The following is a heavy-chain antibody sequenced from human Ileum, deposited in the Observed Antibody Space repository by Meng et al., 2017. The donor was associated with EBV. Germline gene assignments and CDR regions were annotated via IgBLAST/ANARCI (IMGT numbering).Heavy chain of an antibody. J-gene: IGHJ4*02. CDR1: GGSFSGYY. CDR2: INHSGST. CDR3: ARGFYTYGSSCFDY. D-gene: IGHD6-13*01. V-gene: IGHV4-34*01. Sequence: QGQLQQWGQGLWNPSETLSLTCAFHGGSFSGYYWTWIRQHPGKGLEWIGEINHSGSTNYNPSLKSRVTISVDKNQFSLKLSSVTAADTAVYYCARGFYTYGSSCFDYCGQGTLVTVSS.